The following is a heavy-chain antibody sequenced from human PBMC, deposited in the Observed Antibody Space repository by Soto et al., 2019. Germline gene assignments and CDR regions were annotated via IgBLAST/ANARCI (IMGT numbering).Heavy chain of an antibody. Sequence: SETLSLTCAVSGGSISSGGYSWSWIRQPPGKGLEWIGYIYHSGSTYYNPSLKSRVTISVDRSKNQFSLKLSSVTAADTAVYYCARVVVVTATRSDWFDPWGQGTLVTVSS. CDR3: ARVVVVTATRSDWFDP. CDR2: IYHSGST. CDR1: GGSISSGGYS. D-gene: IGHD2-15*01. J-gene: IGHJ5*02. V-gene: IGHV4-30-2*01.